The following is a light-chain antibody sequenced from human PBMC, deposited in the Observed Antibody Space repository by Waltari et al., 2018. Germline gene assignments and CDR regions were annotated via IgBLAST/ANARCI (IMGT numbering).Light chain of an antibody. CDR1: QSITSN. V-gene: IGKV3-15*01. Sequence: VMTQFPATLSLSPGESATLFCRASQSITSNLAWYQQKPGQAPRLLMYGASIRAPGIPARVSGSGSGTECTLTISSLQSEDFAVYYCHQYNNWPGTFGQGTKLEIK. J-gene: IGKJ2*02. CDR2: GAS. CDR3: HQYNNWPGT.